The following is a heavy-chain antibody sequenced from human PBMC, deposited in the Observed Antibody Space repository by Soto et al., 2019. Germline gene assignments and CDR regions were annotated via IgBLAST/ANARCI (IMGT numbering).Heavy chain of an antibody. J-gene: IGHJ6*03. CDR3: AREPVVPAADYYYYMDV. Sequence: NPSESLSLTCTVSGGSISSGGDYWSWIRQHPGKGLEWIGYIYYSGSTYYNPSLKSRVTISVDTSKNQFSLKLSSVTAADTAVYYCAREPVVPAADYYYYMDVWGKGTTVTVSS. CDR2: IYYSGST. CDR1: GGSISSGGDY. V-gene: IGHV4-31*03. D-gene: IGHD2-2*01.